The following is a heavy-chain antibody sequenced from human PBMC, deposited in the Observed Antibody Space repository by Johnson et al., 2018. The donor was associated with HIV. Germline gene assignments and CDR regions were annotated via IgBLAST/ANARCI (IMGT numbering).Heavy chain of an antibody. CDR2: INWNGGST. CDR1: GFTFDDYG. J-gene: IGHJ3*01. Sequence: VQLVESGGGVVQPGGSLRLSCAASGFTFDDYGMSWVRQAPGKGLEWVSGINWNGGSTGYADSVKGRFTISRDNAKNSLYLQMNSLRAEDTALYYCARVLIVVVVGAEIDAFDLWGQGTMVTVSS. CDR3: ARVLIVVVVGAEIDAFDL. V-gene: IGHV3-20*04. D-gene: IGHD2-15*01.